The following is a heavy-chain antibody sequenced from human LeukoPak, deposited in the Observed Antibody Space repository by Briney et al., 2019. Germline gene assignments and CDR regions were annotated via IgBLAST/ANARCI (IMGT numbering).Heavy chain of an antibody. D-gene: IGHD1-26*01. CDR1: RFTFSIYT. Sequence: GVSLRLFCAASRFTFSIYTMRGGRQAPGKGLEWGSTISGGGGSTHCAESVKGRFTIDRENSENMLYMQMNSERAEDTDVYYCAREVGTYEAYFQHWGQGTLVTVSS. V-gene: IGHV3-23*01. CDR2: ISGGGGST. CDR3: AREVGTYEAYFQH. J-gene: IGHJ1*01.